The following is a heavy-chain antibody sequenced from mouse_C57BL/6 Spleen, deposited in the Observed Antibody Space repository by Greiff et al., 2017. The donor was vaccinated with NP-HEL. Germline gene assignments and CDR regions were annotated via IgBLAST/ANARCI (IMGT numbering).Heavy chain of an antibody. D-gene: IGHD1-1*01. CDR3: TREGDYGSSFDY. J-gene: IGHJ2*01. CDR2: ISSGGDYI. V-gene: IGHV5-9-1*02. Sequence: VKLMESGEGLVKPGGSLKLSCAASGFTFSSYAMSWVRQTPEKRLEWVAYISSGGDYIYYADTVKGRFTISRDNARNTLYLQMSSLKSEDTAMYYCTREGDYGSSFDYWGQGTTLTVSS. CDR1: GFTFSSYA.